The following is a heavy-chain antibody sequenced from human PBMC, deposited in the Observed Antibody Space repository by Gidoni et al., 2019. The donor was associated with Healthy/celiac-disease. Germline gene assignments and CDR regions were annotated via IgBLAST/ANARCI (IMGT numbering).Heavy chain of an antibody. J-gene: IGHJ4*02. D-gene: IGHD1-20*01. CDR1: GCFISSSSYY. CDR2: IYYSGST. Sequence: QLQLQESGPGLVKPSETLSINCTVSGCFISSSSYYWGWIRQHPGKGLEWIGSIYYSGSTYYNPSLKSRVTISVDTSKNQFSLKLSSVTAADTAVYYCARVDGNWNYVAYWGQGTLVTVSS. CDR3: ARVDGNWNYVAY. V-gene: IGHV4-39*01.